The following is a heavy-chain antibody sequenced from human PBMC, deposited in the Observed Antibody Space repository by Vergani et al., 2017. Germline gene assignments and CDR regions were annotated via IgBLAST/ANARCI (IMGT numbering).Heavy chain of an antibody. D-gene: IGHD6-19*01. CDR2: IYYSGLT. Sequence: QLQLQQSGPGLVKPSETLFLTCTVSADSISSGSYYLGWIRQPPGKSLEWIGIIYYSGLTYYNPSLKSRVAISVDTSKNQFSLKVTSVTAADTAVYFCARQRPGSGWSPGDFDDWGQGILVTVSS. CDR3: ARQRPGSGWSPGDFDD. V-gene: IGHV4-39*01. J-gene: IGHJ4*02. CDR1: ADSISSGSYY.